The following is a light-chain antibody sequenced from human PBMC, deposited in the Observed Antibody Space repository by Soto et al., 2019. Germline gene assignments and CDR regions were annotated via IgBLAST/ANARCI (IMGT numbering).Light chain of an antibody. CDR2: LGS. Sequence: DIVMTQSPLSLPVTPGEPASIACRSSESLLHSDVYNYLDWYLQKPGQSPQLLIYLGSNRSSGVPARFSGSGSGTDFTLKISRVEAEDVGVYYCMQALQTPRTFGQGTTGDIK. CDR1: ESLLHSDVYNY. J-gene: IGKJ1*01. V-gene: IGKV2-28*01. CDR3: MQALQTPRT.